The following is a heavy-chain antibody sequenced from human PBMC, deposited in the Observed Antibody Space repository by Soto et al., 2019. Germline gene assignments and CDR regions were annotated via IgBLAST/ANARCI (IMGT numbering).Heavy chain of an antibody. CDR1: GCPIITGGYF. V-gene: IGHV4-31*03. CDR2: IYYTGAT. D-gene: IGHD1-20*01. J-gene: IGHJ4*02. CDR3: ARGRLSHDGNNSFFDY. Sequence: PXETLSLTCTVSGCPIITGGYFWTWIRQRPGKGLEWIGNIYYTGATSYNPSLKSRLTISFDTSKNQFSLKLTSVTAADTAVYFCARGRLSHDGNNSFFDYCGQGTLVTVSS.